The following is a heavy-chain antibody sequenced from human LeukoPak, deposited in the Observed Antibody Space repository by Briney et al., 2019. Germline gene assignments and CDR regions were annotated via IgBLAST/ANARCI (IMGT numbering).Heavy chain of an antibody. J-gene: IGHJ4*02. Sequence: ASVKVSCKASGYTFTSYYMHWVRQAPGQGLEWMGIINPSGGSTSYAQKFQGRVTMTRDTSTSTVYMELSRLRSDDTAVYYCARVCIHYYHSNSDFDYWGQGTLVTVSS. CDR3: ARVCIHYYHSNSDFDY. CDR1: GYTFTSYY. CDR2: INPSGGST. D-gene: IGHD3-22*01. V-gene: IGHV1-46*01.